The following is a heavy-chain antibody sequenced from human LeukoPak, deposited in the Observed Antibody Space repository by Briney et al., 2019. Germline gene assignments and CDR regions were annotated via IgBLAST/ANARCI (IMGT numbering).Heavy chain of an antibody. V-gene: IGHV3-23*01. CDR3: ATYWRHSDWLLSDV. D-gene: IGHD3-9*01. J-gene: IGHJ3*01. CDR1: GFALSSYA. CDR2: VSGRGGST. Sequence: RSLRPSCAVSGFALSSYAMSWVRPAPRQGLEWGSAVSGRGGSTYYADSVKGRFTISRDNSKDTLYLQMNSLRAEDTAVYYCATYWRHSDWLLSDVWGQGTMVTVSS.